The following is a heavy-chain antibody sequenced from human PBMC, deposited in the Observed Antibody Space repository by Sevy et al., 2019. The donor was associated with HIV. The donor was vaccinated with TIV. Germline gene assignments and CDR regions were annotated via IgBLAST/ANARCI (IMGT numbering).Heavy chain of an antibody. J-gene: IGHJ4*02. Sequence: GGSLRLSCAASGFMFGNYEMNWVRQVPGKGLEWVSYISGNGRTTYHADSVKGRFTISRDNAKNSVYLQMNSLRVEDKAIYYCAGDISPYNSSGAFDRWGQGSLVTVSS. V-gene: IGHV3-48*03. D-gene: IGHD3-22*01. CDR3: AGDISPYNSSGAFDR. CDR2: ISGNGRTT. CDR1: GFMFGNYE.